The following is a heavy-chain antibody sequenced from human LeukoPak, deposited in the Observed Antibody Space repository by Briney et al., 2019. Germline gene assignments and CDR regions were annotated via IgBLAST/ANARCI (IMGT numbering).Heavy chain of an antibody. Sequence: PAGSLRLSCAASGFTFSSYGMHWVRQAPGKGLEWVAFIRYDGSNKYYADSVKGRFTISRDNSKNTLYLQMNSLRAEDTAVYYCATKYSSSWYYFDYWGQRNLCTVSS. CDR1: GFTFSSYG. D-gene: IGHD6-13*01. J-gene: IGHJ4*02. V-gene: IGHV3-30*02. CDR3: ATKYSSSWYYFDY. CDR2: IRYDGSNK.